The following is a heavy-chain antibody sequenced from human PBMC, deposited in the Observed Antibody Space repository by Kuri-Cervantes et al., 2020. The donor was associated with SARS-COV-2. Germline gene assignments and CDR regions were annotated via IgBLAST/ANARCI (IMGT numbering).Heavy chain of an antibody. CDR2: ISGSGGST. CDR1: GFTFSSYA. V-gene: IGHV3-23*01. J-gene: IGHJ6*02. CDR3: AKPEAAGPFYYGMDV. D-gene: IGHD6-13*01. Sequence: GESLKISCAASGFTFSSYAMSWVRQAPGKGLEWVSAISGSGGSTYYADSVKGRFTISRDNSKNTLYLQMNSLRVEDTAVYYCAKPEAAGPFYYGMDVWGQGTTVTVSS.